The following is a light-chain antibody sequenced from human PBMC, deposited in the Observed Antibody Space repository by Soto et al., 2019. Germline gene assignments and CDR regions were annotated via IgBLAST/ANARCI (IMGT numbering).Light chain of an antibody. CDR2: AAS. CDR1: QGIISY. Sequence: AIRMTQSPSSFSASTGDRVTITCRASQGIISYLAWYQKKPGKAPKLLIYAASSLQSGVPSRFSGSGSGTEFTLTIRSMQPEDFAPYSCPQPTSYPRPFGQGTKV. J-gene: IGKJ1*01. CDR3: PQPTSYPRP. V-gene: IGKV1-8*01.